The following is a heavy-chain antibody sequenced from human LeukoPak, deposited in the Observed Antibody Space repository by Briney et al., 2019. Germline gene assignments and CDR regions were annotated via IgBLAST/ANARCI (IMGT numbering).Heavy chain of an antibody. D-gene: IGHD6-13*01. CDR1: GGPISSSNW. V-gene: IGHV4-4*02. Sequence: SGTLSLTCAVSGGPISSSNWWSWVRQPPGKGLEWIGEIYHTGSTNYNSSLKSRVTISVDKSKNQFSLKLSSVTAADTAVFYCAINPGIAAAGTADYWGQGILVTVSS. CDR2: IYHTGST. J-gene: IGHJ4*02. CDR3: AINPGIAAAGTADY.